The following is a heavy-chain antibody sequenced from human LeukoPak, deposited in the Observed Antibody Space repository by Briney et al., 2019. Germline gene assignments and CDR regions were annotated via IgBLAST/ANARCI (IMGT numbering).Heavy chain of an antibody. J-gene: IGHJ4*02. CDR2: ISAYNGNT. CDR1: GYTFTSYG. V-gene: IGHV1-18*01. Sequence: ASVKVSCKASGYTFTSYGISWVRQAPGQGLEWMGWISAYNGNTNYAQKLQGRVTMTRDTSISTAYMELSRLRSDDTAVYYCARGWLQFYFYYFDYWGQGTLVTVSS. D-gene: IGHD5-24*01. CDR3: ARGWLQFYFYYFDY.